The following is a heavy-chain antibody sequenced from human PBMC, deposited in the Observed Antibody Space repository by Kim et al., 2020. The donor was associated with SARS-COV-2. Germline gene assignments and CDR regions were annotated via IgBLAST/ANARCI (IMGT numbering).Heavy chain of an antibody. D-gene: IGHD1-7*01. CDR1: GGSISSGGYY. V-gene: IGHV4-31*03. CDR2: IYYSGST. CDR3: ARVWGRNYSYFDY. J-gene: IGHJ4*02. Sequence: SETLSLTCTVSGGSISSGGYYWNWIRQHPGKGLEWIGYIYYSGSTYYNPSLKSRVTISVDTSKNQFSLKLSSVTAADTAVYYCARVWGRNYSYFDYWGQGTLVTVSS.